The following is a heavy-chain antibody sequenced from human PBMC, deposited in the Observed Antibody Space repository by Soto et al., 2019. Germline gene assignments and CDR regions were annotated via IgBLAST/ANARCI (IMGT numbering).Heavy chain of an antibody. J-gene: IGHJ4*02. CDR2: INPNSGGT. CDR3: ARYGYSSSPLDY. CDR1: GYTFTGYY. V-gene: IGHV1-2*02. Sequence: VSVKFSCKASGYTFTGYYMHWVRQAPGQGLEWMGWINPNSGGTNYAQKFQGRVTMTRDTSISTAYMELSRLRSDDTAVYYCARYGYSSSPLDYWGQGTLVTVSS. D-gene: IGHD6-6*01.